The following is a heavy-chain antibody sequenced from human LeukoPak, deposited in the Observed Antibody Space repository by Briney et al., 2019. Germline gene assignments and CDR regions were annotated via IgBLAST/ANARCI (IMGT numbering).Heavy chain of an antibody. CDR3: VREEGYCASVWLKSNWFDR. D-gene: IGHD2-8*02. CDR2: ISNGNT. J-gene: IGHJ5*02. Sequence: PGGSLRLSCAASGFTFSNHAMSWVRQPPGKGLEWVSAISNGNTYYADSVRVRCTISINNSKNMVSLQMNSMRVEDPGRYYCVREEGYCASVWLKSNWFDRWGQGTLVIVSS. CDR1: GFTFSNHA. V-gene: IGHV3-23*01.